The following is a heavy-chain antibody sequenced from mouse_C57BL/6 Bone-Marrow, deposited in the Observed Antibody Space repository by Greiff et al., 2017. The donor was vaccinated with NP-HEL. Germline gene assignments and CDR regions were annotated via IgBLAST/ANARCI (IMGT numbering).Heavy chain of an antibody. CDR3: ARDYGSIFAY. V-gene: IGHV1-64*01. CDR2: IHPNSGST. J-gene: IGHJ3*01. CDR1: GYTFISYW. Sequence: QVQLQQPGAELVKPGASVKLSCKASGYTFISYWMHWVKQRPGQGLEWIGMIHPNSGSTNYNEKFKSKATLTVDKSSSTAYMQLSSLTSEDSAVYYCARDYGSIFAYWGQGTLVTVSA. D-gene: IGHD1-1*01.